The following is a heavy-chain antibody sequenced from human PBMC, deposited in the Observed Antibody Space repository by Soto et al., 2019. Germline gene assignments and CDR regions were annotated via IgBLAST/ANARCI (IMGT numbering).Heavy chain of an antibody. CDR1: GFTFSSYS. V-gene: IGHV3-21*01. CDR3: ARDKRDIVLMVYARGLWVYYGMDV. J-gene: IGHJ6*02. Sequence: GGSLRLSCAASGFTFSSYSMNWVRQAPGKGLEWVSSISSSSSYIYYADSVKGRFTISRDNAKNSLYLQMNSLRAEDTAVYYCARDKRDIVLMVYARGLWVYYGMDVWGQGTTVTVSS. CDR2: ISSSSSYI. D-gene: IGHD2-8*01.